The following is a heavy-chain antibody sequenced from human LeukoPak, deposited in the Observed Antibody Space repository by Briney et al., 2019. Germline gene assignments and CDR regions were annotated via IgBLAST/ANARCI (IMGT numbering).Heavy chain of an antibody. CDR1: GYTFTIYG. CDR2: ISAYNGNT. D-gene: IGHD3-3*01. CDR3: ARGPHRRTYDRDNWFDP. Sequence: ASVKVSCKASGYTFTIYGISWVRQAPGQGLEWMGWISAYNGNTNYAQKFQGRVTMTRDMSTTTVYMELSSLRSEDTAVYYCARGPHRRTYDRDNWFDPWGQGTLVTVSS. J-gene: IGHJ5*02. V-gene: IGHV1-18*01.